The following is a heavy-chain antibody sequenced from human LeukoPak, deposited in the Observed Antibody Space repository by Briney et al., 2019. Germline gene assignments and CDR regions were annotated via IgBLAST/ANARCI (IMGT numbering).Heavy chain of an antibody. CDR2: FIPIFGTA. D-gene: IGHD2-2*01. CDR3: ARLSVGYCSSTSCEDDAFDI. Sequence: SVKVSCXASGGTFSSYAISWVRQAPGQGLGWMGGFIPIFGTANYVQQFQGRVTITAGESTSTAYTELSSLRSEDTAVYYCARLSVGYCSSTSCEDDAFDIWGQGTMVTVSS. CDR1: GGTFSSYA. J-gene: IGHJ3*02. V-gene: IGHV1-69*13.